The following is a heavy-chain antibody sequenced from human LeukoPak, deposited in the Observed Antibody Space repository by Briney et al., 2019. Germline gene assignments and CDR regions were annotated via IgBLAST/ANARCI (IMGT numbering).Heavy chain of an antibody. Sequence: GGSLRLSWTASGFTFGDFAMSWVRQAPGKGLEWVGFIRSNFYGGTTDYAASVKGRFTISRDGSKSIAYLQMNSLKTEDTAVYYCTRGGGGDPVDSWGQGALVTVSS. CDR2: IRSNFYGGTT. V-gene: IGHV3-49*04. CDR1: GFTFGDFA. CDR3: TRGGGGDPVDS. J-gene: IGHJ4*02.